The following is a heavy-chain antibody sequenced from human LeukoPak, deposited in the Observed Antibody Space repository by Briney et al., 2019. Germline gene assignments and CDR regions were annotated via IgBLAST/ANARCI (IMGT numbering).Heavy chain of an antibody. CDR2: INHSGST. CDR3: ARSGKYFYGRCGLFLRGSFEF. J-gene: IGHJ4*01. CDR1: GGSFSGYY. V-gene: IGHV4-34*01. Sequence: PSETLSLTCAVYGGSFSGYYWSWIRQPPGKGLEWIGEINHSGSTNYNPSLKSRVTISVDTSKNQFSLKLSSVTAADTAVYYCARSGKYFYGRCGLFLRGSFEFRGPGTLVTVSS. D-gene: IGHD3-22*01.